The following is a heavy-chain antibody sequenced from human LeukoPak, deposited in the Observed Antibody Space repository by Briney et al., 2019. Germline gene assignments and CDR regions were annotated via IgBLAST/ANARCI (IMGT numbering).Heavy chain of an antibody. V-gene: IGHV3-30*02. CDR2: IRSDGSNK. J-gene: IGHJ2*01. CDR3: ARVSESEWSFDL. D-gene: IGHD1-14*01. CDR1: GFSFSSYG. Sequence: PGGSLRLSCAGSGFSFSSYGMHWVRQAPGKGLEWMAFIRSDGSNKYYADSVKGRFTISRDNSKNTLYLQMNSLRAEDTAVYFCARVSESEWSFDLWGRGTLVTVSS.